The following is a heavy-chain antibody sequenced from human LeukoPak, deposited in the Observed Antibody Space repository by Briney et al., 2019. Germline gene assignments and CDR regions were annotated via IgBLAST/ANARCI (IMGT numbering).Heavy chain of an antibody. Sequence: PGGSLRLSRAASGFTFSSYAMSWVRQAPGKGLEWVSAISGSGGSTYYADSVKGRFTISRDNSKNTLYLQMNSLRAEDTAVYYCAKLVADYYDSSGYYYEGGAFDIWGQGTMVTVSS. V-gene: IGHV3-23*01. J-gene: IGHJ3*02. CDR1: GFTFSSYA. CDR2: ISGSGGST. D-gene: IGHD3-22*01. CDR3: AKLVADYYDSSGYYYEGGAFDI.